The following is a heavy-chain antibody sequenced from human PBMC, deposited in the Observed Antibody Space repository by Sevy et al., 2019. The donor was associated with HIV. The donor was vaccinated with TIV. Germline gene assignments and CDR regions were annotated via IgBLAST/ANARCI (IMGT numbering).Heavy chain of an antibody. CDR2: TYYRSKWYN. D-gene: IGHD1-26*01. Sequence: KQSQTLSLTCAISGDSVSSNSGAWNWIRQSPSRGLEWLGRTYYRSKWYNDYAVSVKSRITINPDTSKNQFSLQLNSVTPEDTAVYYCARTVFSGAGHGSNWFDPWGQGTLVTVSS. J-gene: IGHJ5*02. CDR3: ARTVFSGAGHGSNWFDP. V-gene: IGHV6-1*01. CDR1: GDSVSSNSGA.